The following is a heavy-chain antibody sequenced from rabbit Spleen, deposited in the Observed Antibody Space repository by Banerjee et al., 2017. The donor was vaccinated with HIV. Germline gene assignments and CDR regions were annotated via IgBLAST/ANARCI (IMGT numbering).Heavy chain of an antibody. V-gene: IGHV1S40*01. CDR2: IDTGSSGFT. Sequence: QSLEESGGDLVKPGASLTLTCIASGVSFSGNSYMCWVRQAPGKGLEWIACIDTGSSGFTYFASWAKGRFTISKTSSTTVTLQMTSLTAADTATYFCARGYNSHGDGYELWGQGTLVTVS. J-gene: IGHJ3*01. CDR1: GVSFSGNSY. CDR3: ARGYNSHGDGYEL. D-gene: IGHD6-1*01.